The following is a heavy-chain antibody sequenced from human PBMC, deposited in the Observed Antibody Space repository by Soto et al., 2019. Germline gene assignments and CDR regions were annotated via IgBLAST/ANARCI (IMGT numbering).Heavy chain of an antibody. V-gene: IGHV4-31*03. CDR3: ARGTPSGVIVTYFDY. D-gene: IGHD3-10*01. CDR1: GGSISSGGYY. J-gene: IGHJ4*02. Sequence: SETLSLTCTVSGGSISSGGYYWSWIRQHPGKGLEWIGYIYYSGSTYYNPSLKSRVTISVDTSKNQFSLKLSSVTAADTAVYYCARGTPSGVIVTYFDYWGQGTLVTVSS. CDR2: IYYSGST.